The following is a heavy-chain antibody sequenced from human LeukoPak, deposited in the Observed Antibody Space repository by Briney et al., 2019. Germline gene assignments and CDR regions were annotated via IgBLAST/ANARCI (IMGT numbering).Heavy chain of an antibody. D-gene: IGHD4-23*01. CDR3: ARIPGGNRVVLNYQFDF. V-gene: IGHV3-30-3*01. CDR1: GFTFSRYA. J-gene: IGHJ4*02. CDR2: ISYDGSNK. Sequence: GRSLRLSCAASGFTFSRYALHWVRQAPGKGLEWVAAISYDGSNKYYADSVKGRFTISRDNSKNTLYLQMNSLRAEDTAVYYCARIPGGNRVVLNYQFDFWGQGTLVTVSS.